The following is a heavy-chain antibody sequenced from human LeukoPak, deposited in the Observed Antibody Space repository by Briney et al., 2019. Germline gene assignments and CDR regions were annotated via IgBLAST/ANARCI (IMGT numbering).Heavy chain of an antibody. J-gene: IGHJ4*02. CDR3: ARDRVVVVTAMNYFDY. D-gene: IGHD2-21*02. CDR1: GGSFSGYY. CDR2: INHSGST. Sequence: SETLSLTCAVYGGSFSGYYWSWIRQPPGKGLEWIGEINHSGSTNYNPSLKSRVTISVDTSKNQFSLKLSSVTAADTAVYYCARDRVVVVTAMNYFDYWGQGTLVTVSS. V-gene: IGHV4-34*01.